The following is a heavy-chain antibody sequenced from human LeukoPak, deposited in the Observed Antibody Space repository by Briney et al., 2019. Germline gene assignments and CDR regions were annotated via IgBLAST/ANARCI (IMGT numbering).Heavy chain of an antibody. CDR1: GFTFSSYG. J-gene: IGHJ4*02. Sequence: GGSPRLSCEASGFTFSSYGMHWVRQAPGRGLEWVALITYDGYYKYYADSVKGRFTISSDNSKNTLYLHMNNLRPQDTAVYYCAKDRSAVVRASPMDSWGQGTLVIVSS. D-gene: IGHD3-10*01. V-gene: IGHV3-30*18. CDR2: ITYDGYYK. CDR3: AKDRSAVVRASPMDS.